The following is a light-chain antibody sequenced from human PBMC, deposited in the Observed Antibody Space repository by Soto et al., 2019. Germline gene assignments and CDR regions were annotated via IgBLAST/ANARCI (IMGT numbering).Light chain of an antibody. V-gene: IGLV2-23*01. Sequence: QSALTQPASVSGSPGQAITISCTGTSSDVGNYNLVSWYQQHPGSAPKLMIYEGSKRPSGVSNRFSGSKSGNTASLTISGRQAEDEADYYCSSYAGSSTPVVFGGGTQVTVL. CDR2: EGS. CDR3: SSYAGSSTPVV. J-gene: IGLJ2*01. CDR1: SSDVGNYNL.